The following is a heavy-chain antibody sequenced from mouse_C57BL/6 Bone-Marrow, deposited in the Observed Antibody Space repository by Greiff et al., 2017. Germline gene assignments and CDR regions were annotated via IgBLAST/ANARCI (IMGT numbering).Heavy chain of an antibody. J-gene: IGHJ1*03. CDR2: IDPNSGGT. CDR1: GYTFTSYW. Sequence: QVQLQQPGAELVKPGASVKLSCKASGYTFTSYWMHWVKQRPGRGLEWIGRIDPNSGGTKYNEKFKSKATLTVDKPSSTAYMPLSSLTSEDSAVYYCAREGSYWYFDVWGTGTTVTVSS. CDR3: AREGSYWYFDV. V-gene: IGHV1-72*01.